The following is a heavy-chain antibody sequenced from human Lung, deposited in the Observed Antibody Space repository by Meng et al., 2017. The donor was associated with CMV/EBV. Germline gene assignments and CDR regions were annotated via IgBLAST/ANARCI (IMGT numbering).Heavy chain of an antibody. J-gene: IGHJ6*01. V-gene: IGHV4-39*07. D-gene: IGHD4-17*01. Sequence: SETLSLXXTVSGTSISSSTYYWGWIRQPPGKGLVWIGSVSYSGRTYYNPTLKSRVTISVDTSKNQLSLRLSSVTAADTAVYYCAREGGKGDYSDYRIYYGRDVWGQESXVTGSS. CDR3: AREGGKGDYSDYRIYYGRDV. CDR2: VSYSGRT. CDR1: GTSISSSTYY.